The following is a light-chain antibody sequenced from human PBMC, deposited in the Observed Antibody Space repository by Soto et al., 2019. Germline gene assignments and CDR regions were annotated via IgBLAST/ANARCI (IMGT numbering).Light chain of an antibody. J-gene: IGKJ4*01. Sequence: EIVMTQSPATLSVSPGERATLSCRASQSVSSNLAWYQQKPGQAPRLLIYGASTRATGIPARFSGSGSGTEFALTISSPQSEDFAGYYCQQYNNWSSPLSFGGGTKVEIK. CDR2: GAS. V-gene: IGKV3-15*01. CDR3: QQYNNWSSPLS. CDR1: QSVSSN.